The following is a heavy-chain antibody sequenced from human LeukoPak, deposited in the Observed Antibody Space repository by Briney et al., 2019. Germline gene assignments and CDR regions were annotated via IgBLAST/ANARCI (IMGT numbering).Heavy chain of an antibody. CDR2: ISGSGGST. CDR3: AKDSDWAFDY. Sequence: GGSLRLSCASSEFTFSSYAMSWVRQAPGKGLEWVSAISGSGGSTYYADSVKGRFTISRDNSKNTLYLQMNSLRAEDTAVYYCAKDSDWAFDYWGQGTLVTVSS. V-gene: IGHV3-23*01. J-gene: IGHJ4*02. D-gene: IGHD3/OR15-3a*01. CDR1: EFTFSSYA.